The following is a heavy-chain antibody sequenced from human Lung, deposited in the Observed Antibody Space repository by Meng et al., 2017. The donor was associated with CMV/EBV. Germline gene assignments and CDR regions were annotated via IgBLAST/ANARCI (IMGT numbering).Heavy chain of an antibody. Sequence: SETLSLTCSVSAGSVSSTHYYWGWIRQPPGKGLEWIGHVYYNGSTYHNPSLKSRVTMSVDTSKNHFPLNVSSVTAADTAVYYCARRLWGFFDPWGHGTLVTVSS. CDR3: ARRLWGFFDP. V-gene: IGHV4-39*02. CDR2: VYYNGST. CDR1: AGSVSSTHYY. J-gene: IGHJ5*02. D-gene: IGHD3-16*01.